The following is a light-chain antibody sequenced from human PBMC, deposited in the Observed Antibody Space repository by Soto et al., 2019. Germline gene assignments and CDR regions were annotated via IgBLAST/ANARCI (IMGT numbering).Light chain of an antibody. CDR2: DVT. V-gene: IGLV2-11*01. CDR3: CSYAGIDTI. J-gene: IGLJ2*01. Sequence: QSALTQPRSVSGSPGQSVTISCTGTRRDVGGYNYVSWYQQHPGKAPKLMIYDVTRRPSGVPDRFSGSKSGNTASLTISGLRAEDEADYFCCSYAGIDTIFGGGTKLTVL. CDR1: RRDVGGYNY.